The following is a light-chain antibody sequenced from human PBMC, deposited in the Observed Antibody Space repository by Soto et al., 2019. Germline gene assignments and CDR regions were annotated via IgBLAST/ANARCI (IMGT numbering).Light chain of an antibody. CDR1: SSDIANYKY. Sequence: QSVLTQPPSASGSPGQSVTISCTGTSSDIANYKYVSWYQQHPGKAPKLIIYEVTERPSGVPDRFSGSKSGNTASLTVSGLQAEDEALYYCSSYVGSNNFVFGTGTKLTVL. J-gene: IGLJ1*01. CDR3: SSYVGSNNFV. V-gene: IGLV2-8*01. CDR2: EVT.